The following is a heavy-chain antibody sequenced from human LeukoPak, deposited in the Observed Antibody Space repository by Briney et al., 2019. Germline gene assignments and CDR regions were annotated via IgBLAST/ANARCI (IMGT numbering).Heavy chain of an antibody. Sequence: ASVKVSCKASGYTFTSYDINWVRQAIGQGLEWMGWMNPNSGNTGYAQKFQGRVTMTRNTSISTAYMELSSLRSEDTAVYYCARAAYYYGSGTDYWGQGTLVTVPS. CDR3: ARAAYYYGSGTDY. CDR1: GYTFTSYD. J-gene: IGHJ4*02. V-gene: IGHV1-8*01. D-gene: IGHD3-10*01. CDR2: MNPNSGNT.